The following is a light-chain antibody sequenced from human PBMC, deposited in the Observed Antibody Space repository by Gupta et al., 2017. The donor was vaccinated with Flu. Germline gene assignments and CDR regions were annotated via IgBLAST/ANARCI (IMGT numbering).Light chain of an antibody. Sequence: EIVLTQSPATLSLSPGDRAILSCRASQSVNIYLAWYQQKPGQPPRLLMFDASKRAAGIPDRFSGSGSGTDFTLTISTLEPEDFAVYYCQRRSGLPMYTFGQGTKLE. V-gene: IGKV3-11*01. CDR1: QSVNIY. CDR2: DAS. J-gene: IGKJ2*01. CDR3: QRRSGLPMYT.